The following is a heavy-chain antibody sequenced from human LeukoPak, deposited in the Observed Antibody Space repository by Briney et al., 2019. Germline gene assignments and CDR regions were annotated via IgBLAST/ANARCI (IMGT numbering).Heavy chain of an antibody. V-gene: IGHV6-1*01. CDR3: VGCSGGSCHSGSFEI. J-gene: IGHJ3*02. CDR2: ANYRSTWYY. Sequence: SQSLSLTCALSGDTVSRNSAAWNWIRQSPSRGLEWLARANYRSTWYYDYAVSVKSRITINTDTSKNQLTLQLNFVTPEDTAVYYCVGCSGGSCHSGSFEIWGQGTKVTVSS. D-gene: IGHD2-15*01. CDR1: GDTVSRNSAA.